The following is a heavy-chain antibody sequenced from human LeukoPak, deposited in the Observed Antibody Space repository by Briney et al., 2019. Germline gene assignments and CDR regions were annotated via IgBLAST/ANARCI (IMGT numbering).Heavy chain of an antibody. CDR3: TRAEVWYQLHLEYFQH. D-gene: IGHD2-2*01. J-gene: IGHJ1*01. Sequence: GGSLRLSCTASGFTFCDYAMSWVRQAPGKGLEWVGFIRSKAYGGTTEYAASVKGRFTISRDDSKSIAYLQMNSLKTEDTAVYYCTRAEVWYQLHLEYFQHWGQGTLVTVSS. CDR2: IRSKAYGGTT. V-gene: IGHV3-49*04. CDR1: GFTFCDYA.